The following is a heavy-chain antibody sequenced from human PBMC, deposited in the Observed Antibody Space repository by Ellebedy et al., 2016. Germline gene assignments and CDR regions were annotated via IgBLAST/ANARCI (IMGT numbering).Heavy chain of an antibody. CDR2: VFHTGTT. V-gene: IGHV4-59*01. CDR3: AKWNGGWYAFEV. Sequence: SETLSLTCTVSGDSIRFYYWSWIRRPPGKGLEWIGYVFHTGTTNYNPSLKSRVTMSVDTSKSQFSLRLTSVTAADTAVYYCAKWNGGWYAFEVWGQGTMVTVSS. CDR1: GDSIRFYY. D-gene: IGHD6-19*01. J-gene: IGHJ3*01.